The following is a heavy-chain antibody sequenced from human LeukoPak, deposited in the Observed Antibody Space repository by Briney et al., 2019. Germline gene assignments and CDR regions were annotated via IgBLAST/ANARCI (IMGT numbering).Heavy chain of an antibody. V-gene: IGHV4-34*12. CDR3: ARWEGGSYYDFDY. Sequence: RPSERLSLTCAVYGGSFSGYYWGWIRQPRGKGLEWIGEIIHCVSTNYNPPVKSRVTTSVDTSKNLFSLKLSSVTAADTAVYYCARWEGGSYYDFDYWGQGTLVTVSS. J-gene: IGHJ4*02. CDR2: IIHCVST. D-gene: IGHD1-26*01. CDR1: GGSFSGYY.